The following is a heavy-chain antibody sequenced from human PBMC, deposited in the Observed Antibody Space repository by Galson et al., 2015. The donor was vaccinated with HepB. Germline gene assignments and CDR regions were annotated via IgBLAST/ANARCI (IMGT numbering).Heavy chain of an antibody. CDR2: IDWDDDK. CDR1: GLSLSTSGMC. Sequence: PALVKPTQTLTLTCTFSGLSLSTSGMCVGWIRQPPGKALEWLARIDWDDDKYYNTSLKTRLTVSKDTSRNQVVLTMTNMHPVDTATYYCARMIPAGYAFDYWGQGSLVTVSS. CDR3: ARMIPAGYAFDY. V-gene: IGHV2-70*11. D-gene: IGHD5-18*01. J-gene: IGHJ4*02.